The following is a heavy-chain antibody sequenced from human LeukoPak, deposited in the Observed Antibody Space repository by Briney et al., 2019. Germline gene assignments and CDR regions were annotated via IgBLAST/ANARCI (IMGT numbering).Heavy chain of an antibody. V-gene: IGHV3-23*01. D-gene: IGHD5-12*01. CDR3: AKGGYDYVEMGYFDY. CDR1: GFSFSNYA. CDR2: IIASSGAT. Sequence: GGSLRLSCAASGFSFSNYAMSWVRQAPGKGLVWVSLIIASSGATFYADSVKGRFTISRDNSKNTLYMQMNSLRAEDTALYYCAKGGYDYVEMGYFDYWGQGTLVTVSS. J-gene: IGHJ4*02.